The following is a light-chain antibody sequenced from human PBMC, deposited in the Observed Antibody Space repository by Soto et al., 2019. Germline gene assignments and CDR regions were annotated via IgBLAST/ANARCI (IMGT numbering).Light chain of an antibody. CDR1: QTVRNNY. J-gene: IGKJ4*01. CDR2: DAS. V-gene: IGKV3D-20*02. CDR3: QQLSSYPLT. Sequence: EIVMTQSPATLSLSPGERATLSCRASQTVRNNYLAWYQQKPGQAPRLLIYDASSRATGIPDRFSGGGSGTDFTLTISRLEPEDFAVYYCQQLSSYPLTFGGGTKVDIK.